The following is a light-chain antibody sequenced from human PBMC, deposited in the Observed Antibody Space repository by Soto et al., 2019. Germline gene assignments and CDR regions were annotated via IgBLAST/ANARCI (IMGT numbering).Light chain of an antibody. CDR3: HQYNSYWT. J-gene: IGKJ1*01. V-gene: IGKV1-5*03. CDR2: KTS. Sequence: DTQMTQYHSTLSASVEDRVTITCRASQSIGSWLAWYQQKPGKAPKLLIYKTSILENGVPSRFSGSGSGTEFTLSISSLQPDDFATYYCHQYNSYWTFGQGTMVDI. CDR1: QSIGSW.